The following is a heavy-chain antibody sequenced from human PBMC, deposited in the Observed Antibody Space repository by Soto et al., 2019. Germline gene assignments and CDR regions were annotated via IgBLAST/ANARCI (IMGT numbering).Heavy chain of an antibody. V-gene: IGHV3-30-3*01. D-gene: IGHD3-10*01. Sequence: QVQLVESGGGVVQPGRSLRLSCAASGFTFNNYIMHWVRQAPGKGLEWVAMILHDGSNKYYADSVKGRFTISRDNSKNTLYLQMISLRTEDTAIYYCARDDEDGSYCDLGHWGQGTLVTVSS. CDR2: ILHDGSNK. J-gene: IGHJ4*02. CDR3: ARDDEDGSYCDLGH. CDR1: GFTFNNYI.